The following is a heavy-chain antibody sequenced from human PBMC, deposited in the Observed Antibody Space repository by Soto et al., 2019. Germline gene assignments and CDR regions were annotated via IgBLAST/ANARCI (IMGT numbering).Heavy chain of an antibody. J-gene: IGHJ6*02. CDR1: GYTFSRFP. V-gene: IGHV1-3*01. CDR2: IHAGNGNT. D-gene: IGHD2-21*02. CDR3: ARDLDTSSAPGTAGLYGMDV. Sequence: ASVKVSCKASGYTFSRFPIHWVRHAPGQSLEWLVWIHAGNGNTQFSERFQGRVTSTRDTSASIAYMELSSLISEDTAVYYCARDLDTSSAPGTAGLYGMDVWGQGTTVTVSS.